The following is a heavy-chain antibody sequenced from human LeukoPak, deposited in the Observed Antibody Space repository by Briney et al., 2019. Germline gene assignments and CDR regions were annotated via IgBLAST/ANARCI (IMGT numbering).Heavy chain of an antibody. CDR1: GFTFDDYA. V-gene: IGHV3-9*01. CDR2: ISWNSGSI. Sequence: PGGSLRLSCAASGFTFDDYAMHWVRQAPGKGLEWVSGISWNSGSIGYADSVKGRFTISRDNAKNSLYLQMNSLRAEDTALYYCAKDMEGGDSGYYFDYWGQGTLVTVSS. D-gene: IGHD2-21*02. J-gene: IGHJ4*02. CDR3: AKDMEGGDSGYYFDY.